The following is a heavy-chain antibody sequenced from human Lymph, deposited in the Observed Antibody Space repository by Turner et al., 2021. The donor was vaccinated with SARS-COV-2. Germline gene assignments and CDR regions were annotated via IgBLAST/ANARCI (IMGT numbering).Heavy chain of an antibody. D-gene: IGHD5-18*01. V-gene: IGHV1-46*01. CDR1: GYTFTSYY. Sequence: HVQLVQSVAGVKKPGASVKVSCKAAGYTFTSYYIHWVRQAPGQVLEWMGIINPSGGSTTYAQKFQGRVTMTRDTSTSTVYMELSSLRSEDTAVYYCARDPPIQIWVDYFYYGMDVWGQGTTVTVSS. CDR3: ARDPPIQIWVDYFYYGMDV. J-gene: IGHJ6*02. CDR2: INPSGGST.